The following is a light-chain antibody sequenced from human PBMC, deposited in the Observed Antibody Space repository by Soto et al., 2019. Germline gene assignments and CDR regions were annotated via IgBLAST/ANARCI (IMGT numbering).Light chain of an antibody. CDR1: QSVSSGY. Sequence: CRASQSVSSGYLAWYQQRPGQAPRLLIYGASTRATGIPSRFSGSGSGTDFTLTINSLQPEDFATYYCQQAASFPTTFGQGTRLEIK. V-gene: IGKV3D-7*01. CDR3: QQAASFPTT. CDR2: GAS. J-gene: IGKJ5*01.